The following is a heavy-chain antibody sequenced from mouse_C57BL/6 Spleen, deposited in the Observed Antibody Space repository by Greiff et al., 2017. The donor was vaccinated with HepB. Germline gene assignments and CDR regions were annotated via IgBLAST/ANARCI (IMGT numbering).Heavy chain of an antibody. V-gene: IGHV1-64*01. J-gene: IGHJ2*01. CDR3: AILYDGYFG. CDR1: GYTFTSYW. Sequence: QVQLQQPGAELVKPGASVKLSCKASGYTFTSYWMHWVKQRPGQGLEWIGMIHPNSGSTNYNEKFKSKATLTVDKSSSTAYMQLSSLTSEDSAVYCCAILYDGYFGWGQGTTLTVSS. CDR2: IHPNSGST. D-gene: IGHD2-3*01.